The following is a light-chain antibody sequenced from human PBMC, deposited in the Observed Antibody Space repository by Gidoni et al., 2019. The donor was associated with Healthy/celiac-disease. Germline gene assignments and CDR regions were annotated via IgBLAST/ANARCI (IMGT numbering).Light chain of an antibody. J-gene: IGLJ1*01. CDR3: QAWDSSTEAYV. CDR2: PDS. CDR1: KLGDKY. Sequence: SYELTQPPSVSVSPGQTASITCSGDKLGDKYACWYQQKPGQSPVLVIYPDSKRPSGIPERFSGSNSGNTATLTISGTQAMDEADYYCQAWDSSTEAYVFGTGTKVTVL. V-gene: IGLV3-1*01.